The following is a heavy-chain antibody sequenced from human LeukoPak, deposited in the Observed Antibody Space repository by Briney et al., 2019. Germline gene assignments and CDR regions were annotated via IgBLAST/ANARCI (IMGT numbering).Heavy chain of an antibody. CDR2: INSDGSST. J-gene: IGHJ6*03. CDR3: ASLVSSGYQGDYYYYMDV. Sequence: GGSLRLSCAASGFTFSSYWMRWVRQAPGKGLGWVSRINSDGSSTSYADSVKGRFTISRDNAKNTLYLQMNSLRAEDTAVYYCASLVSSGYQGDYYYYMDVWGKGTTVTISS. D-gene: IGHD3-22*01. CDR1: GFTFSSYW. V-gene: IGHV3-74*01.